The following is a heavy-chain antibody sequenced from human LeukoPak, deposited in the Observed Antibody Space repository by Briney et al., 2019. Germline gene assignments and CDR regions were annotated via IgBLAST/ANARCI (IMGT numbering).Heavy chain of an antibody. CDR1: GFIFSNFS. D-gene: IGHD5-24*01. CDR3: AKSGYNRFDY. CDR2: ISSSGRYI. V-gene: IGHV3-21*04. Sequence: GGSLRLSCAASGFIFSNFSLNWVRQAPGKGLEWVSSISSSGRYIYYADSVKGRFTISRDNSKNTLYLQMNSLRVEDTAVYYCAKSGYNRFDYWGQGTLVTVSS. J-gene: IGHJ4*02.